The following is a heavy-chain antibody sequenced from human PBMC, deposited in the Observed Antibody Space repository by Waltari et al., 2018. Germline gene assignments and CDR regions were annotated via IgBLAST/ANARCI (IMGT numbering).Heavy chain of an antibody. D-gene: IGHD6-13*01. Sequence: EVQLLESGGASVQPGGSLRLSCAASGFNFRIYAMSWVRQAPGKGLEWVSTIGGLDDGTLYTDSVKGRFTISRDNSRNTLYLQMNSLRAGDSAVYYCANRAGVAATGTRYFQHWGQGTRVIVSA. CDR1: GFNFRIYA. J-gene: IGHJ1*01. V-gene: IGHV3-23*01. CDR2: IGGLDDGT. CDR3: ANRAGVAATGTRYFQH.